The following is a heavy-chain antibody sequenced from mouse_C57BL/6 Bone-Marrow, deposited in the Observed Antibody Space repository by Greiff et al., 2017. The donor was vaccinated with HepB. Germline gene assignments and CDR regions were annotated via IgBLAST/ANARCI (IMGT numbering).Heavy chain of an antibody. Sequence: DVKLQESGPGLVKPSQSLSPPCSVPGYSITSGYYWNWIRQFPGNKLEWMGYISYDGSNNYNPSLKNRISITRDTSKNQFFLKLNSVTTEDTATYYCAREWLLQGDAMDYWGQGTSVTVSS. CDR2: ISYDGSN. CDR3: AREWLLQGDAMDY. J-gene: IGHJ4*01. CDR1: GYSITSGYY. D-gene: IGHD2-3*01. V-gene: IGHV3-6*01.